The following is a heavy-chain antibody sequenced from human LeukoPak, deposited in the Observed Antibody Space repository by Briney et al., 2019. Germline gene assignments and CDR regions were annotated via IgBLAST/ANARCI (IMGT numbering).Heavy chain of an antibody. D-gene: IGHD5-18*01. Sequence: GASVKVSCKASGYIFTGYYMHWVRQAPGQGLEWMGWINPNSGGTNYAQKFQGRVTMNRDTSISTPCMELSRLRSDDTAVLHCARGPSWAAKGEIGAKDYYYYYMDVWAKGTTVTVFS. J-gene: IGHJ6*03. CDR1: GYIFTGYY. CDR2: INPNSGGT. CDR3: ARGPSWAAKGEIGAKDYYYYYMDV. V-gene: IGHV1-2*02.